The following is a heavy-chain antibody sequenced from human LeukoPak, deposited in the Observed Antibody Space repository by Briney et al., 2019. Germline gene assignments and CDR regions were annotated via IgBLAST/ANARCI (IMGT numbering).Heavy chain of an antibody. CDR1: GGSFSGYY. CDR3: ARGGSIVAHDSSRQIDY. D-gene: IGHD6-6*01. Sequence: SETLSLTCAVYGGSFSGYYWSWIRQPPGKGLEWIGEINHSGSTNYNPSLKSRVAISVDTSKNQFSLKLSSVTAADTAVYYCARGGSIVAHDSSRQIDYWGQGTLVTVSS. J-gene: IGHJ4*02. CDR2: INHSGST. V-gene: IGHV4-34*01.